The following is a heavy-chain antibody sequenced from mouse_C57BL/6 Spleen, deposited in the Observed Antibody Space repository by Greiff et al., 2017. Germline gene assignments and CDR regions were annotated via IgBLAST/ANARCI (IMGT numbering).Heavy chain of an antibody. CDR3: ARDAYDYDSYAMDY. J-gene: IGHJ4*01. CDR2: SRNKANDYTT. CDR1: GFTFSDFY. V-gene: IGHV7-1*01. D-gene: IGHD2-4*01. Sequence: EVQGVESGGGLVQSGRSLRLSCATSGFTFSDFYLEWVRQAPGQGLEWIAASRNKANDYTTEYSASVKGRFIVSRDTSQSILYLQMNALRAEDTAIYYCARDAYDYDSYAMDYWGQGTSVTVSS.